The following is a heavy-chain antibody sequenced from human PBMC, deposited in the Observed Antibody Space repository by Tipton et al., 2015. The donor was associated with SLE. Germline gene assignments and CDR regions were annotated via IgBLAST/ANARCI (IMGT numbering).Heavy chain of an antibody. D-gene: IGHD5-18*01. J-gene: IGHJ6*02. CDR2: INHFGSA. CDR3: ARKDTTMVWGDYYYGMDV. V-gene: IGHV4-34*01. Sequence: TLSLTCSVHGASFIGFYCTWIRQKPGKELEWIGEINHFGSANHNPSLKSRVSMSVDKSKNQVSLKLTSVTAADTAVYYCARKDTTMVWGDYYYGMDVWGQGTTVTVSS. CDR1: GASFIGFY.